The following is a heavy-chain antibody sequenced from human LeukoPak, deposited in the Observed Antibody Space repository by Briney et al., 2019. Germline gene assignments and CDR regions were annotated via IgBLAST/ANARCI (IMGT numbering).Heavy chain of an antibody. CDR3: ARNSPGPVGASDI. CDR2: ISYDGSNK. Sequence: GGSLRLSCAASGFTFSSYGMHWVRQAPGKGLEWVAVISYDGSNKYYADSVKGRFTISRDNSKNTLYLQMNSLRAEDTAVYYCARNSPGPVGASDIWGQGTMVTVSS. V-gene: IGHV3-30*03. D-gene: IGHD3-3*01. CDR1: GFTFSSYG. J-gene: IGHJ3*02.